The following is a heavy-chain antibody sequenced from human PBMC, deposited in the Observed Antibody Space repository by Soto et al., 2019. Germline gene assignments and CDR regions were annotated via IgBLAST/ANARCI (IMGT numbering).Heavy chain of an antibody. CDR2: IYPGDSDT. CDR1: GYSFTSYW. D-gene: IGHD3-3*01. Sequence: PGESLKISCKGSGYSFTSYWIGWVRQMPGKGLEWMGIIYPGDSDTRYSPSFQGQVTISADKSISTAYLQWSSLKASDTAMYYCARLKNYDFWSGYTDYYYGMDVWGQGTTVTVSS. V-gene: IGHV5-51*01. CDR3: ARLKNYDFWSGYTDYYYGMDV. J-gene: IGHJ6*02.